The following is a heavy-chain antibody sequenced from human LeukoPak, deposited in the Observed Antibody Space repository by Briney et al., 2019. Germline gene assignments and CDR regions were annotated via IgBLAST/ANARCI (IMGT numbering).Heavy chain of an antibody. D-gene: IGHD3-10*01. CDR3: ARDPRGIWRGDY. CDR2: ISSSSSYI. Sequence: GGSLRLSCAASGFTFSSYGMHWVRQAPGKGLEWVSSISSSSSYIYYADSVKGRFTISRDNAKNSLYLQMNSLRAEDTAVYYCARDPRGIWRGDYWGQGTLVTVSS. CDR1: GFTFSSYG. J-gene: IGHJ4*02. V-gene: IGHV3-21*01.